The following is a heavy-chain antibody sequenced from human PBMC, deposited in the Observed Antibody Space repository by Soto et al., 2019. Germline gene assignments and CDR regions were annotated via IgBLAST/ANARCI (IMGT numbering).Heavy chain of an antibody. CDR3: ARAPSTMVRGVIPYYYGMDV. CDR1: GGSISSGDYY. CDR2: IYYSGST. Sequence: SETLALTCTVSGGSISSGDYYWRWIRQPPGKCLEWIGYIYYSGSTYYNPSLKSRVTISVDTSKNQFSLKLSSVTAADTAVYYCARAPSTMVRGVIPYYYGMDVWGQGTKVTVS. J-gene: IGHJ6*02. D-gene: IGHD3-10*01. V-gene: IGHV4-30-4*01.